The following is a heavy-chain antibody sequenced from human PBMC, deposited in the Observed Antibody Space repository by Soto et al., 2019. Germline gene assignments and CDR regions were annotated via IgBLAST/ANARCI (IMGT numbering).Heavy chain of an antibody. J-gene: IGHJ4*02. CDR1: G. V-gene: IGHV3-33*01. CDR3: ARTRVRTRNGRQIFDY. CDR2: IWYDGSNK. Sequence: GSHRVIQAPGKGLEWVAVIWYDGSNKYYADSVKGRFTISRDNSKNTLYLQMNSLRAEDTAVYYCARTRVRTRNGRQIFDYWGQGTLVTVSS. D-gene: IGHD4-17*01.